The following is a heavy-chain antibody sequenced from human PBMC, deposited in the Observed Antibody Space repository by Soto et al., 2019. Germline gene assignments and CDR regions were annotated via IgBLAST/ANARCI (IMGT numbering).Heavy chain of an antibody. V-gene: IGHV5-51*01. CDR2: IYPGDSDT. J-gene: IGHJ6*02. Sequence: GESLKISCKGSGYSFTSYWIGCVRQMPGKGLEGMGIIYPGDSDTRYSPSFQGQVTISADKSISTAYLQWSSLKASDTAMYYCARTNGSGRYYYYYYGMDVWGQGTTVTVSS. D-gene: IGHD3-10*01. CDR3: ARTNGSGRYYYYYYGMDV. CDR1: GYSFTSYW.